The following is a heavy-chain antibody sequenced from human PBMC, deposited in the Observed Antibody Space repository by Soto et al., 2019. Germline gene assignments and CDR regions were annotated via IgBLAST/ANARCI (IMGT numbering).Heavy chain of an antibody. D-gene: IGHD3-16*01. V-gene: IGHV5-51*01. J-gene: IGHJ6*02. CDR1: GYNFAYFW. CDR2: IYPGNSDT. Sequence: PGESLKISCKGSGYNFAYFWIGWVRQMPGRGLELMGIIYPGNSDTTYSPSFQGQVTISADKSIRTAYLQWRSLRASDTAIYYCARAFRGSPYGMDGWGQGKTVTVSS. CDR3: ARAFRGSPYGMDG.